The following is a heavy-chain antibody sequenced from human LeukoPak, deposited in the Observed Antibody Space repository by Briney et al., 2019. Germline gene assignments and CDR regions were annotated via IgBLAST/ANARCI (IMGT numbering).Heavy chain of an antibody. D-gene: IGHD2-8*01. CDR2: IYYSGST. CDR1: GYSISSAGYY. Sequence: SETLSFTCTVSGYSISSAGYYWNWIRQHLGKGLEWIGYIYYSGSTYSNQSLKSRVTTSVDTSENQFSLKLNSVTAADTAVYYCARRLYGYFDYWGQGTLVTVSS. CDR3: ARRLYGYFDY. V-gene: IGHV4-31*03. J-gene: IGHJ4*02.